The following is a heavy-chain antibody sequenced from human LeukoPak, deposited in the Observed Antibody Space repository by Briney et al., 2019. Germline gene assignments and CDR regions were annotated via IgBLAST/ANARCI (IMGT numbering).Heavy chain of an antibody. CDR1: GGSISSGGYY. D-gene: IGHD4-17*01. V-gene: IGHV4-31*03. Sequence: PSETLSLTCTVSGGSISSGGYYWSWIRQHPGKGLEWIGYIYYSGSTYYNPSLKSRVTISVDTSKNQFSLKLSSVTAADTAVYYCARDRSYGDYVFEDAFDIWGQGTMVTVSS. CDR2: IYYSGST. CDR3: ARDRSYGDYVFEDAFDI. J-gene: IGHJ3*02.